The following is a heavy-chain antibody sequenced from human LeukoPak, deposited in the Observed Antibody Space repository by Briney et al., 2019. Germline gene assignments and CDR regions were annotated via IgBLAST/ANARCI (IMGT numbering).Heavy chain of an antibody. D-gene: IGHD2-15*01. J-gene: IGHJ6*02. CDR1: GFTFSSYW. CDR2: INSDGSST. Sequence: GGSLRLSCAASGFTFSSYWMHWVRQAPGKGLVWVSRINSDGSSTNYADSVKGRFTISRDNAKNTLYLQMSSLRAEDTAVYFCARGGFKYNYYDALDVWGPGTTVTVSS. V-gene: IGHV3-74*01. CDR3: ARGGFKYNYYDALDV.